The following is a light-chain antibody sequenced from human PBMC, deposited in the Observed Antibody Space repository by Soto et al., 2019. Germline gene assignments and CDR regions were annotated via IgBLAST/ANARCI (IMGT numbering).Light chain of an antibody. CDR1: QSISSSY. Sequence: EIVLTQSPGTLSLSPGEIATLSCSVSQSISSSYLAWYQQKPGQAPRLLIFGASSRATGIPDRFSGSGSGTDFTLSISRLEPEDFAVYYCQQRSIWPPITFGQGTRLEIK. J-gene: IGKJ5*01. CDR3: QQRSIWPPIT. CDR2: GAS. V-gene: IGKV3D-20*02.